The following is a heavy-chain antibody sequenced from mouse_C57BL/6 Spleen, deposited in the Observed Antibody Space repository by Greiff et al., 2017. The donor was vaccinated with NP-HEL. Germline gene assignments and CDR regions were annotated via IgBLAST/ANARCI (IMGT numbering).Heavy chain of an antibody. CDR2: INPGSGGT. V-gene: IGHV1-54*01. D-gene: IGHD2-1*01. CDR1: GYAFTNYL. J-gene: IGHJ4*01. CDR3: ARDGNHAMDY. Sequence: QVQLKQSGAELVRPGTSVKVSCKASGYAFTNYLIEWVKQRPGQGLEWIGVINPGSGGTNYNEKFKGKATLTADKSSSTAYMQLSSLTSEDSAVYFCARDGNHAMDYWGQGTSVTVSS.